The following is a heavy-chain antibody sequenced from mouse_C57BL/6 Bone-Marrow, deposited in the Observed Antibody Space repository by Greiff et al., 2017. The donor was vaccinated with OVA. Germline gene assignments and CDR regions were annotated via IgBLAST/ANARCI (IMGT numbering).Heavy chain of an antibody. CDR2: VDPENGDT. D-gene: IGHD1-1*02. CDR3: TKDYYWFAY. V-gene: IGHV14-4*01. J-gene: IGHJ3*01. CDR1: GFHIKDDY. Sequence: EVQLQQSGAELVRPGASVKLSCTASGFHIKDDYMHWVQQRPEPGLEWIGWVDPENGDTEYASKFQGKATITADTSSNTAYLQLSSLTSEDTAVYYCTKDYYWFAYWGQGTLVTVSA.